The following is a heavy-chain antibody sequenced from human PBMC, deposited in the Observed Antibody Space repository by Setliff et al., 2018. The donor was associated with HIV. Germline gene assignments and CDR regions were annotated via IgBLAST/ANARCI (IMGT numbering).Heavy chain of an antibody. Sequence: KPSETLSLTCTVSGGSISSGGYYWSWIRQHPGKGLEWIGYIYYSGSTYYNPSLKSRVTISVDTSKNQFSLKLSSVTAADTAVYYCARDQKDEYFQHWGQGTLVTVSS. V-gene: IGHV4-31*03. CDR1: GGSISSGGYY. CDR3: ARDQKDEYFQH. CDR2: IYYSGST. J-gene: IGHJ1*01.